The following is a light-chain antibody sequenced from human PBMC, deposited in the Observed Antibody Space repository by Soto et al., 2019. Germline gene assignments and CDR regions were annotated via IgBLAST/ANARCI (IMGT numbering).Light chain of an antibody. CDR2: EAS. Sequence: AIQVTQSPSSLSASVGDRVTISCRASQGIGNDLGWYQQKPGKAPKLLIYEASTLQTGVASRFSGSGSGTDFTLTISSLQPEDFATYYCLQDYVYPWTFGQGTKVEVE. CDR1: QGIGND. CDR3: LQDYVYPWT. V-gene: IGKV1-6*01. J-gene: IGKJ1*01.